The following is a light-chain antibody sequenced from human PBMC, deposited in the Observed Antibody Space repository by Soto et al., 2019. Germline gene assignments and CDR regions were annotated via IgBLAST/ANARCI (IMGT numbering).Light chain of an antibody. Sequence: QAVLTQVPSVPGSPAQSITICCTGTSSDVGSYNLVSWYQQHPGKAPKLMIYEGSKRPSGVSNRFSGSKSGNTASLTISGLQAEDEADYYCCSYAGSSTSPYVFGTGTKVTVL. CDR2: EGS. J-gene: IGLJ1*01. V-gene: IGLV2-23*01. CDR1: SSDVGSYNL. CDR3: CSYAGSSTSPYV.